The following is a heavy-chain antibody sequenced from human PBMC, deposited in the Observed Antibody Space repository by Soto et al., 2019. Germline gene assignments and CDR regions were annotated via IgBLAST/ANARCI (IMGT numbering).Heavy chain of an antibody. CDR1: GYTFTSYG. D-gene: IGHD5-12*01. Sequence: ASVKVSCKASGYTFTSYGISWVRQAPGQGLEWMGWISAYNGNTNYAQKLQGRVTMTTDTSTSTAYMELRSLRSDDTAVYYCARDVDIVATMISGMDYWGQGTLVTVSS. J-gene: IGHJ4*02. V-gene: IGHV1-18*01. CDR2: ISAYNGNT. CDR3: ARDVDIVATMISGMDY.